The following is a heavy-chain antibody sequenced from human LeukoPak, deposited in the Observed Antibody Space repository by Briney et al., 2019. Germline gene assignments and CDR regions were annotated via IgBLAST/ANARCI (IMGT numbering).Heavy chain of an antibody. J-gene: IGHJ3*02. CDR2: ISAYNCNT. CDR3: ARDHSSGWYVGAFDI. Sequence: ASVKVSCKASGYTFTSYGISWVRQAPGQGLEWMGWISAYNCNTNYAQKLQGRVTMTTDTSTSTAYMELRSLRSDDTAVYYCARDHSSGWYVGAFDIWGQGTMVTVSS. D-gene: IGHD6-19*01. V-gene: IGHV1-18*01. CDR1: GYTFTSYG.